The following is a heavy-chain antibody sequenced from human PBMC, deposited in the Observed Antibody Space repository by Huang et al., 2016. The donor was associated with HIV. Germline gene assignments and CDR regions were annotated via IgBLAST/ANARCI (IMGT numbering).Heavy chain of an antibody. V-gene: IGHV4-34*01. J-gene: IGHJ4*02. Sequence: QVQLQQWGAGLLKPSETLSLTCAVYGGSFSGYYWSWIRQPPGTGLEWIGEINHRGSTNYNPSLKSRVTISVDTSKNQFSLKLSSVTAADTAVYYCARILMYYNSSGYGFDYWGQGTLVTVSS. CDR1: GGSFSGYY. CDR3: ARILMYYNSSGYGFDY. CDR2: INHRGST. D-gene: IGHD3-22*01.